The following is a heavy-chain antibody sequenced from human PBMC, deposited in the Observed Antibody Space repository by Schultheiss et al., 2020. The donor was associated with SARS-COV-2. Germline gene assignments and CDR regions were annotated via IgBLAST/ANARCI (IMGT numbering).Heavy chain of an antibody. CDR2: SYYSGST. CDR1: GGSISSHY. Sequence: SQTLSLTCTVSGGSISSHYWSWIRQPPGKGLEWIGYSYYSGSTNYNPSLQGRVTISVDTSKNQFSLKLSSLTAADTAVYYCAKDSGGYYVDYFDYWGQGTLVTVSS. J-gene: IGHJ4*02. CDR3: AKDSGGYYVDYFDY. V-gene: IGHV4-59*11. D-gene: IGHD3-3*01.